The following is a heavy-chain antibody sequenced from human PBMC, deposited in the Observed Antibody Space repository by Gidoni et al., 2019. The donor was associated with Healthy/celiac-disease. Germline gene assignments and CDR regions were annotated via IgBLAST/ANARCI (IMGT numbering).Heavy chain of an antibody. CDR3: AKGALFYYDSSGYYDY. J-gene: IGHJ4*02. CDR2: ISWNSGSI. CDR1: GFTFADYA. D-gene: IGHD3-22*01. V-gene: IGHV3-9*01. Sequence: EVQLVESGGGLVQPGRSLRLSCAASGFTFADYAMHWVRQAPGKGLEWVSGISWNSGSIGYADSVKGRFTISRDNAKNSLYLQMNSLRAEDTALYYCAKGALFYYDSSGYYDYWGQGTLVTVSS.